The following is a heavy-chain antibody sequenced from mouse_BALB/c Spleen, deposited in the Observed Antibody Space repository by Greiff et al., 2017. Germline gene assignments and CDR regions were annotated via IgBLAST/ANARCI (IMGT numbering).Heavy chain of an antibody. V-gene: IGHV1S137*01. D-gene: IGHD4-1*01. CDR2: ISTYYGDA. Sequence: VHLVESGAELVRPGVSVKISCKGSGYTFTDYAMHWVKQSHAKSLEWIGVISTYYGDASYNQKFKGKATMTVDKSSSTAYMELARLTSEDSAIYYCARYGTKVFDYWGQGTTLTVSS. J-gene: IGHJ2*01. CDR1: GYTFTDYA. CDR3: ARYGTKVFDY.